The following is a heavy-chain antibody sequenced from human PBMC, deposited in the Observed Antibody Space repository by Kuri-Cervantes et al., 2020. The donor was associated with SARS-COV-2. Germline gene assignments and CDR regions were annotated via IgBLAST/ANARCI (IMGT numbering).Heavy chain of an antibody. CDR1: GFMISSYW. CDR3: ARGDFWNGYYNWYFDL. J-gene: IGHJ2*01. V-gene: IGHV3-74*01. CDR2: IHSSGSST. D-gene: IGHD3-3*01. Sequence: GGSLRLSCEASGFMISSYWVHWVRQVPEKGQVWVSRIHSSGSSTGYADSVKGRFTISRDNAKNTLYLQMNSLRVEDTAVYYCARGDFWNGYYNWYFDLWGRGTLVTVSS.